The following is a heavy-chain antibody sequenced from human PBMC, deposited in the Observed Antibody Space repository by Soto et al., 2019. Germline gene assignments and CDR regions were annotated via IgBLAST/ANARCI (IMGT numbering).Heavy chain of an antibody. CDR2: IFSNDEK. J-gene: IGHJ6*02. Sequence: SGPTLVNPTETLTLTCTVSGFSLSNARMGVSWIRQPPGKALEWLAHIFSNDEKSYSTSLKSRLTISKDTSKSQVVLTMTNMELVDTAIYYCARIRQPLRFPPPLASPVDYGMDVRGQGTTVTVAS. D-gene: IGHD3-3*01. CDR3: ARIRQPLRFPPPLASPVDYGMDV. V-gene: IGHV2-26*01. CDR1: GFSLSNARMG.